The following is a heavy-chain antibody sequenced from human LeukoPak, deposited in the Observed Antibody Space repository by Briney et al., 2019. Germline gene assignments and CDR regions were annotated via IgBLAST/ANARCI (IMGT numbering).Heavy chain of an antibody. D-gene: IGHD3-22*01. J-gene: IGHJ6*02. Sequence: PSGTLSLTCTVSGASITTYYWSWIRQPAGKGVEWIGRIYTSGSTTYNPSLTSRVTMSLHTSKNQYSLKLSSVTAADKAVYYCARDRVESSGSYYYYGIDVWGQGTTVTVSS. V-gene: IGHV4-4*07. CDR1: GASITTYY. CDR2: IYTSGST. CDR3: ARDRVESSGSYYYYGIDV.